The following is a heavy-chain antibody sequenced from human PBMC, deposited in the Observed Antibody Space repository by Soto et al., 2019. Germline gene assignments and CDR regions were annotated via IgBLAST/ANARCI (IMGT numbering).Heavy chain of an antibody. CDR3: AKGRDVTEGVVEYFQT. CDR1: GFTFSNYA. J-gene: IGHJ1*01. Sequence: EVQLLESGGGLVQPGGSLRLSCAASGFTFSNYAMSWVRQAPGKGPEWVSTISKSGSRTYDVDSVKGRFTISRDNSKNTLFLQMNSLRVEDTCIYYSAKGRDVTEGVVEYFQTWGQGTLFTFSS. D-gene: IGHD3-16*01. V-gene: IGHV3-23*05. CDR2: ISKSGSRT.